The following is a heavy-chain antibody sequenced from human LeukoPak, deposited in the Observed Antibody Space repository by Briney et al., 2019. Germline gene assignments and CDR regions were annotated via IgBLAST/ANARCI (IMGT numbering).Heavy chain of an antibody. Sequence: GRSLRLTCAAPGFTFSTFGMHWLRQAPGKGLEWVAGIWRDGSRKHYGDSVKGRLTISRDNSNNTLFLQMNSLRAEDTAVYYCAREASGYSRDFWGQGTLVIVSS. CDR3: AREASGYSRDF. CDR1: GFTFSTFG. V-gene: IGHV3-33*01. J-gene: IGHJ4*02. D-gene: IGHD3-3*01. CDR2: IWRDGSRK.